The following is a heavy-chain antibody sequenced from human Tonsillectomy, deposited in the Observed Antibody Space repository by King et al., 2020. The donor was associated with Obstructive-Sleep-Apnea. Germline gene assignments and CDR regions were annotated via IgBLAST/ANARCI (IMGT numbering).Heavy chain of an antibody. D-gene: IGHD3-22*01. CDR3: ARPSSLKDYYDSSGYYPQSYYFDY. Sequence: QLQESGPGLVKPSETLSLTCTVSGGSISSSSYYWGWIRQPPGKGLEWIGSIYYSGSTYYNPSLKSRVTISVDTSKNQFSLKLSSVTAADTAVYYCARPSSLKDYYDSSGYYPQSYYFDYWGQGTLVTVSS. CDR1: GGSISSSSYY. CDR2: IYYSGST. V-gene: IGHV4-39*07. J-gene: IGHJ4*02.